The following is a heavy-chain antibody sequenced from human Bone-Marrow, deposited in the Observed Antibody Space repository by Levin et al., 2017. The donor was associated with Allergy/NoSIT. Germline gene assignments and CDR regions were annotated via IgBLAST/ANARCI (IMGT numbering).Heavy chain of an antibody. Sequence: GGSLRLSCKPSGYSFTDYYMHWVRQAPGQGLEWMGWINPNSGVTNYAQKFQGRVTMTRDTSISTAYMDLSRLRSDDTAVYYCASGGTTPRDWGQGTLVTVSS. D-gene: IGHD3-16*01. CDR2: INPNSGVT. V-gene: IGHV1-2*02. CDR1: GYSFTDYY. J-gene: IGHJ4*02. CDR3: ASGGTTPRD.